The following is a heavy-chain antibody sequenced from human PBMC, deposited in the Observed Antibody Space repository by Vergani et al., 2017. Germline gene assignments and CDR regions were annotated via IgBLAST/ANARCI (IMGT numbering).Heavy chain of an antibody. CDR3: AMDSGGYVWGSYGAWFDP. D-gene: IGHD3-16*01. J-gene: IGHJ5*02. CDR2: IYHSGST. Sequence: QVQLQESGPGLVKPSETLSLTCTVSGYSISSGYYWGWIRQPPGKGLEWIGSIYHSGSTSYNPSLKSRVTISVDTAKNQFSLKLSSVTAADTAVYYCAMDSGGYVWGSYGAWFDPWGQGTLVTVSS. CDR1: GYSISSGYY. V-gene: IGHV4-38-2*02.